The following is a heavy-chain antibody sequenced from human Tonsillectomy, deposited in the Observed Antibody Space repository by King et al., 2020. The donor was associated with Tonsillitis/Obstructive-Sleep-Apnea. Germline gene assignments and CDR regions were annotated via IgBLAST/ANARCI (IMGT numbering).Heavy chain of an antibody. Sequence: VQLQESGPGLVKPSETLSLTCTVSGGSVSSGSYYWSWIRQPPGKGLEWIGYIYYSGSTNYNPSLKSRVTISVDTSKNQFSLNLSSVTAADTAGYYWSRSNYDFWSGYTLYYFDYWGQGTLVTVSS. D-gene: IGHD3-3*01. CDR2: IYYSGST. CDR1: GGSVSSGSYY. V-gene: IGHV4-61*01. CDR3: SRSNYDFWSGYTLYYFDY. J-gene: IGHJ4*02.